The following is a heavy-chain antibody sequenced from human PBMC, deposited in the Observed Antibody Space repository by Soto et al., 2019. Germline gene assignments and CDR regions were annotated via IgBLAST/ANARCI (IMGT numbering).Heavy chain of an antibody. CDR3: ARDAHGPYYDSSNYTLPQVVFDI. J-gene: IGHJ3*02. D-gene: IGHD3-22*01. CDR1: GYSFTSYW. Sequence: PGESLKISCKGSGYSFTSYWIGWVRQMPGKGLEWMGIIYPGDSDTRYSPSFQGQVTISADKSISTAYLQWSSLKASDTAMYYCARDAHGPYYDSSNYTLPQVVFDIWGLGKMVTVSS. V-gene: IGHV5-51*01. CDR2: IYPGDSDT.